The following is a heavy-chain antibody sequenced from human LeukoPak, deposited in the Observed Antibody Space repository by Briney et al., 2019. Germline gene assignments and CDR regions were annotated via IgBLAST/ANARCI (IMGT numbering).Heavy chain of an antibody. V-gene: IGHV1-2*02. CDR2: INPNSGDT. D-gene: IGHD6-19*01. CDR1: GYTFTGCY. CDR3: ARVEQSGCPDY. Sequence: ASVKVSCKTSGYTFTGCYMHWVRQAPGQGLEWMGWINPNSGDTHYAQKFQGRVTMTRDTSISTAYMELSRLRSDDTAVYYCARVEQSGCPDYWGQGTLVTVSS. J-gene: IGHJ4*02.